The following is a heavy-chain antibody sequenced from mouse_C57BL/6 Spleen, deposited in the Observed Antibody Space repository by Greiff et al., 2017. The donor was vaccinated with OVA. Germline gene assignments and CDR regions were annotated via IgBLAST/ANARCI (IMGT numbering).Heavy chain of an antibody. D-gene: IGHD3-2*02. Sequence: VQLQESGAELARPGASVKLSCKASGYTFTSYGISWVKQRTGQGLEWIGEIYPRSGNTYYNEKFKGKATLTADKSSSTAYMELRSLTSEDSAVYFCARDSSGYGAAMDYWGQGTSVTVSS. CDR2: IYPRSGNT. J-gene: IGHJ4*01. CDR3: ARDSSGYGAAMDY. CDR1: GYTFTSYG. V-gene: IGHV1-81*01.